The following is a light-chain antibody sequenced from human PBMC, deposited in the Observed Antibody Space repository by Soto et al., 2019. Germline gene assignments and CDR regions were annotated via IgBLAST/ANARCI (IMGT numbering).Light chain of an antibody. Sequence: DIQLTQSPSFLSASVGDRVSITCRASQGITSFLAWYQQIPGKAPKLLIYTASTLQSGVPPRFSGSGSGTEFTLTISSLQPEDFGTYYCQQLNSYQLTFGGGTRVAMK. J-gene: IGKJ4*01. CDR3: QQLNSYQLT. V-gene: IGKV1-9*01. CDR2: TAS. CDR1: QGITSF.